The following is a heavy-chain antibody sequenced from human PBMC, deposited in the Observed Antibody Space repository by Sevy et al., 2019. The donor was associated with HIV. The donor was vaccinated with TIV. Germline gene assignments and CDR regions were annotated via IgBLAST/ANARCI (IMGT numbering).Heavy chain of an antibody. CDR3: ARGYSSSGNILYYFEY. CDR1: GFSFSSYS. J-gene: IGHJ4*02. V-gene: IGHV3-21*01. D-gene: IGHD6-13*01. Sequence: GGSLRLSCAASGFSFSSYSFSWVRQAPGKGLEWVASIGSGNSYIYYADSVKGRFTISKDNAKNSLFLYMNTLRAEDTAVDYCARGYSSSGNILYYFEYWGQGTPVTVSS. CDR2: IGSGNSYI.